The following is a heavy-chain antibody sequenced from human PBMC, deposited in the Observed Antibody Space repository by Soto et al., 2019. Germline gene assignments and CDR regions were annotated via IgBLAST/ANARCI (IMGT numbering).Heavy chain of an antibody. J-gene: IGHJ6*02. Sequence: EVQLVESGGGLVRPGGSLRLSCADSGLTFSSYWMSWVRQAPGKGLEWVANIKEDGSENYYVDSVKGRFTISRDNAKNSLYLQMNRLRDEDTVIYYCARDRGCNSANCLRHGMDVWGQGTTVTVSS. CDR2: IKEDGSEN. CDR1: GLTFSSYW. V-gene: IGHV3-7*05. D-gene: IGHD2-2*01. CDR3: ARDRGCNSANCLRHGMDV.